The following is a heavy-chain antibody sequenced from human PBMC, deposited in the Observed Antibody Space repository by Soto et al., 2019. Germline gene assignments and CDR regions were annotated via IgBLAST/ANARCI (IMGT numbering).Heavy chain of an antibody. J-gene: IGHJ5*02. V-gene: IGHV4-59*01. Sequence: PSETLSLTCPVSGCSISSYYWSWIRQPPGKGLEWIGYIYYSGSTNYNPSLKSRVTISVDTSKNQFSLKLSSVTAADTAVYYCATLNYYDSSVRRDNWFDPWGQGTLVTVS. CDR3: ATLNYYDSSVRRDNWFDP. D-gene: IGHD3-22*01. CDR1: GCSISSYY. CDR2: IYYSGST.